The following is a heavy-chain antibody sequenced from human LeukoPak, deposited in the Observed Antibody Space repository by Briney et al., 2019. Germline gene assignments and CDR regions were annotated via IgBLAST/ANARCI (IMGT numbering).Heavy chain of an antibody. D-gene: IGHD6-25*01. CDR2: MNPNNGDS. CDR3: ARTTSFTASGYDY. V-gene: IGHV1-8*03. CDR1: GYTFTNYH. Sequence: ASVKVSCKASGYTFTNYHINWVRQATGQRLEWMGWMNPNNGDSGYAQEFQGRVTITRDTSISTSYMELRSLRSDDTAVYFCARTTSFTASGYDYWGQGTLVTVSS. J-gene: IGHJ4*02.